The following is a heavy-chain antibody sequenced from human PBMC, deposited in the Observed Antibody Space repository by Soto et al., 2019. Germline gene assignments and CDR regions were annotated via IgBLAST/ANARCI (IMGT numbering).Heavy chain of an antibody. D-gene: IGHD2-2*01. CDR3: ARDGIRGFTNRHSRTYAVDY. V-gene: IGHV3-48*01. CDR2: ISTTSGTI. J-gene: IGHJ4*02. Sequence: EVQLVESGGGFVQPGGSLRLSCAASGFTFSDYSMNWVRQAPGMGLEWISYISTTSGTISYADSVKGRFTISRDNAKNSLYLQMNSLRAEDTAMYYCARDGIRGFTNRHSRTYAVDYWGQGDLVTVSS. CDR1: GFTFSDYS.